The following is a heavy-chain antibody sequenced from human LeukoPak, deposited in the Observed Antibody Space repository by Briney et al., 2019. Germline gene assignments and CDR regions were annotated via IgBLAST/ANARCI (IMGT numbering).Heavy chain of an antibody. CDR2: IRSKAYGGTT. CDR3: TKGTTGTTDI. Sequence: GRPLRLSCTASGFTFGDYAMSWFRQAPGKGLEWVGFIRSKAYGGTTEYAASVKGRFTSSRDDSKSIAYLQMNSLKTEDTAVYYCTKGTTGTTDIWGQGTMVTVSS. V-gene: IGHV3-49*03. D-gene: IGHD1-1*01. CDR1: GFTFGDYA. J-gene: IGHJ3*02.